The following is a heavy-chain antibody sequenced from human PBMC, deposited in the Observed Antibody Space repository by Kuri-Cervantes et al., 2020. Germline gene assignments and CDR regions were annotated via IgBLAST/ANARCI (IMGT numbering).Heavy chain of an antibody. V-gene: IGHV3-48*02. J-gene: IGHJ6*02. Sequence: GGSLRLSRAASGFTFSSYSMNWVRQAPGKGLEWVSYISSSSSTIYYADSVKGRFTIYRDNAKNSLYLQMNSLRDEDTAVYYCARDSYYYDSSGYYPPAGYYGMDVWGQGTTVTVSS. D-gene: IGHD3-22*01. CDR2: ISSSSSTI. CDR1: GFTFSSYS. CDR3: ARDSYYYDSSGYYPPAGYYGMDV.